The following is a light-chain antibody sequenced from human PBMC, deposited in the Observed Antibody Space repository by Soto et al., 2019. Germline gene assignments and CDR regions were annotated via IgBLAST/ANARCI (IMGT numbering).Light chain of an antibody. V-gene: IGLV2-14*01. Sequence: QSLLTQPASVSGSPGQSITISCAGTSNDVGGYNYVSWYQQHPGKAPKLMIYEVTNRPSGVSNRFSGSKSGNTASLTISGLQAEDEADYFCSSYTSSGVVFGGGTKLTVL. CDR2: EVT. CDR3: SSYTSSGVV. CDR1: SNDVGGYNY. J-gene: IGLJ3*02.